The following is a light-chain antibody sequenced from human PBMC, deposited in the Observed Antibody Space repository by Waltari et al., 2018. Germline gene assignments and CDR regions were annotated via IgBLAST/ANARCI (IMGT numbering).Light chain of an antibody. CDR3: LQRSNWPQVT. CDR2: GAS. J-gene: IGKJ4*01. V-gene: IGKV3-15*01. CDR1: QSVSSS. Sequence: EIVMTQSPATLSLSPGERATLSCRASQSVSSSLAWYQQKPGQAPRLLIYGASSRATGIPDRFGGSGSGTDFTLTISSLESEDVAVYYCLQRSNWPQVTFGGGTKVEIK.